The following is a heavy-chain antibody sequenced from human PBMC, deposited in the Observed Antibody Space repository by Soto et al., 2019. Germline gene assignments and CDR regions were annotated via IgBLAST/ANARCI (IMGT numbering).Heavy chain of an antibody. J-gene: IGHJ6*02. CDR1: GGTLSSYA. CDR3: ARDKGIAAAGTTGNWVNYYYGMDV. V-gene: IGHV1-69*13. Sequence: GASVKVSWKASGGTLSSYAISWVRQAPGQGLEWMGGIIPIFGTANYAQKFQGRVTITADESTSTAYMELSSLRSEDAAVYYCARDKGIAAAGTTGNWVNYYYGMDVWGQGTTVTVSS. CDR2: IIPIFGTA. D-gene: IGHD6-13*01.